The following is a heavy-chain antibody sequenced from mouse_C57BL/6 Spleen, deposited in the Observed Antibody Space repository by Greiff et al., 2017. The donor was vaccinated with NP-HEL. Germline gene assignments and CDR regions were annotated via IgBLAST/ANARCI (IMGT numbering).Heavy chain of an antibody. CDR3: ARERDYSNYDYFDY. J-gene: IGHJ2*01. V-gene: IGHV5-16*01. CDR1: GFTFSDYY. D-gene: IGHD2-5*01. CDR2: INYDGSST. Sequence: EVKLVESEGGLVQPGSSMKLSCTASGFTFSDYYMAWVRQVPEKGLEWVANINYDGSSTYYLDSLKSRFIISRDNAKNILYLQMSSLKSEDTATYYCARERDYSNYDYFDYWGQGTTLTVSS.